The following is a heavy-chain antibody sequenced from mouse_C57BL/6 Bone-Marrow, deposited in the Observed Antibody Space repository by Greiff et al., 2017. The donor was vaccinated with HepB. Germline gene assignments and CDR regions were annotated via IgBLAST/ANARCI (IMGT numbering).Heavy chain of an antibody. V-gene: IGHV1-19*01. Sequence: VQLKESGAELVRPGTSVKMSCKASGYTFTDYYMNWVKQSHGKSLEWIGVINPYNGGTSYNQKFKGKATLTVDKSSSTAYMELNSLTSEDSAVYYCARRGYWGQGTTLTVSS. CDR1: GYTFTDYY. CDR2: INPYNGGT. J-gene: IGHJ2*01. CDR3: ARRGY.